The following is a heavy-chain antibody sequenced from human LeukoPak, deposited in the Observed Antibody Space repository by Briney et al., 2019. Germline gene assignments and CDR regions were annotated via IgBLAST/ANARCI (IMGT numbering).Heavy chain of an antibody. Sequence: ASVKVSCKASGYTFTSYYMHWVRQAPGQGLELMGIINPSGGDTRYAQSFQGRVTMSGDTSTSTFYMELSSLRSEDTAVYYCARGRHILMVTVNFDYWGQGALVTVSS. D-gene: IGHD2-21*02. J-gene: IGHJ4*02. CDR1: GYTFTSYY. CDR3: ARGRHILMVTVNFDY. CDR2: INPSGGDT. V-gene: IGHV1-46*01.